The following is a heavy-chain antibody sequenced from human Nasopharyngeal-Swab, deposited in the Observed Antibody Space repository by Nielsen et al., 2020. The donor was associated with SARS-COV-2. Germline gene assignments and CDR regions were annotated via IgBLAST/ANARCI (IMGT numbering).Heavy chain of an antibody. V-gene: IGHV3-11*04. D-gene: IGHD6-13*01. CDR3: TRDTGSSLQH. CDR2: ISTSGRST. CDR1: GFTFSDYY. Sequence: GESLKISCAASGFTFSDYYMAWIRQAPGKGLEWVSYISTSGRSTDSADSVKGRFTISRDNSKNTLYLQMSSLRAEDTAVYYCTRDTGSSLQHWGQGTLVTVSS. J-gene: IGHJ1*01.